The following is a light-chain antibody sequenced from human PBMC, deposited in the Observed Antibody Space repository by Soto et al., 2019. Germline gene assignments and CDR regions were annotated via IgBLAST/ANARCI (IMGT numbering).Light chain of an antibody. J-gene: IGLJ3*02. CDR1: NSNIGGTT. CDR2: TNN. V-gene: IGLV1-44*01. Sequence: QAVVTQPPSASGTPGQRVTISCSGSNSNIGGTTVNWYQQLPGTAPKLLLYTNNQRPPGVPDRFSGSKSGTSAALAISGLQSEDEADYYCAAWDDSVNGPVFGGGTQLTVL. CDR3: AAWDDSVNGPV.